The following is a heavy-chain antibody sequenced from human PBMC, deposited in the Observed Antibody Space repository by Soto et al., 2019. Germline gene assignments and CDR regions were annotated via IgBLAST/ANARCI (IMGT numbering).Heavy chain of an antibody. J-gene: IGHJ5*01. CDR1: GGSFSGYY. V-gene: IGHV4-34*01. CDR2: INHSGST. CDR3: ATCGSSGYYGSGSYSWFDF. Sequence: PSETLSLTCAVYGGSFSGYYWSWIRQPPGKGLEWIGEINHSGSTNYNPSLKSRVTISVDTSKNQFSLKLSSVTAADTAVYYCATCGSSGYYGSGSYSWFDFWGQGTLVTVSS. D-gene: IGHD3-10*01.